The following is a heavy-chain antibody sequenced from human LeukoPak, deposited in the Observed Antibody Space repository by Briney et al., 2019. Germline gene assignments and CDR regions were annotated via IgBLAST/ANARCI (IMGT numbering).Heavy chain of an antibody. D-gene: IGHD6-13*01. CDR1: GGSISSYY. J-gene: IGHJ6*02. CDR2: IYYSGST. CDR3: ARGGVAAAGTSNVRGRPELYYYYYGMDV. Sequence: PSETLSLTCTVSGGSISSYYWSWIRQPPGKGLEWIGYIYYSGSTNYNPSLKSRVTISVDTSKNQFSLKLSSVTAADTAVYYCARGGVAAAGTSNVRGRPELYYYYYGMDVWGQGTTVTVSS. V-gene: IGHV4-59*01.